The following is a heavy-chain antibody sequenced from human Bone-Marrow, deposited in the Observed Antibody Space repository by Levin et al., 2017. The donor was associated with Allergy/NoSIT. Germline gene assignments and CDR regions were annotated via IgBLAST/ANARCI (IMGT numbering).Heavy chain of an antibody. V-gene: IGHV3-11*01. CDR3: ARDHDSGSYPGY. D-gene: IGHD1-26*01. J-gene: IGHJ4*02. CDR2: ISSSGSTI. Sequence: AGGSLRLSCAASGFTFSDYYMSWIRQAPGKGLEWVSYISSSGSTIYYTDSVKGRFTISRDNAKNSLYLQMNSLRAEDTAVYYCARDHDSGSYPGYWGQGTLVTVSS. CDR1: GFTFSDYY.